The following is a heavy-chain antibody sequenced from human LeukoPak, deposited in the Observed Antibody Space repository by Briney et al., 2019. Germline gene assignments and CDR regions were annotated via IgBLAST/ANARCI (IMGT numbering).Heavy chain of an antibody. CDR1: DGSISSSSYY. Sequence: SETLSLTCTVSDGSISSSSYYWGWIRQPPGKGLEWIGNIYYSGSTYYNPSLKSRVTISVDRSKNQFSLKLSSVTAADTAVYYCARDYGGYPDYWGQGTLVTVSS. V-gene: IGHV4-39*07. CDR2: IYYSGST. J-gene: IGHJ4*02. CDR3: ARDYGGYPDY. D-gene: IGHD4-23*01.